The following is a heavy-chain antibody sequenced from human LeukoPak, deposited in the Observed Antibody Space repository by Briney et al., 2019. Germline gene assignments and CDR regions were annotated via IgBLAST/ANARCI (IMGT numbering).Heavy chain of an antibody. D-gene: IGHD1-1*01. J-gene: IGHJ4*02. Sequence: SETLSLTCTVSGDSISNYYWSWIRQPAGKGLEWIGRIYTSGSTNYNPSLKSRVTISVDTSKNQFSLKLSSVTAADTAVYYCARGNGPGRGYFDYWGQGTLVTVSS. V-gene: IGHV4-4*07. CDR2: IYTSGST. CDR3: ARGNGPGRGYFDY. CDR1: GDSISNYY.